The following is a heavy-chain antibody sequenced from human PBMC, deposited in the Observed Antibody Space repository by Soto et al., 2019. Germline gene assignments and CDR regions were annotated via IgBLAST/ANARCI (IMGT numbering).Heavy chain of an antibody. CDR2: INHSGST. D-gene: IGHD3-9*01. Sequence: SETLCLRCAVYGGSFSGYDWSWIRQPPGKGLEWIGEINHSGSTNYNPSLKSRVTISVDTSKNQFSLKLSSVTAADTAVYYCARRGFYSDILPGRRHSTWFDTWGQAPLLTVSS. CDR1: GGSFSGYD. CDR3: ARRGFYSDILPGRRHSTWFDT. J-gene: IGHJ5*02. V-gene: IGHV4-34*01.